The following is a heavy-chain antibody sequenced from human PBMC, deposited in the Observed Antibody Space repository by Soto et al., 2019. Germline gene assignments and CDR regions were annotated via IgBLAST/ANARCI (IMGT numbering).Heavy chain of an antibody. Sequence: ASVKVSCKASGGTFSSYAISWVRQAPGQGLNWMGGIIPIFGTANYAQKFQGRVTITADESTSTAYMELSSLRSEDTAVYYCARDIASWRYCSSTSCQMRYWGQGTLVPVSS. CDR1: GGTFSSYA. CDR3: ARDIASWRYCSSTSCQMRY. V-gene: IGHV1-69*13. J-gene: IGHJ4*02. D-gene: IGHD2-2*01. CDR2: IIPIFGTA.